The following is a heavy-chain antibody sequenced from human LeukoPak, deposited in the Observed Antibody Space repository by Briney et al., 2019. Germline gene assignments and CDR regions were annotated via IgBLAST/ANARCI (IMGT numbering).Heavy chain of an antibody. Sequence: ASVKVSCKASGYTFSSYGITWVRQAPGQGPEWMGWISGYNGNTNYAQKLQGRVTMTTDTSTSTAYVELRSLRSDDTALYYCARALPFTAAGTPFDYWGQGTLVTVSS. D-gene: IGHD6-13*01. V-gene: IGHV1-18*04. CDR1: GYTFSSYG. J-gene: IGHJ4*02. CDR3: ARALPFTAAGTPFDY. CDR2: ISGYNGNT.